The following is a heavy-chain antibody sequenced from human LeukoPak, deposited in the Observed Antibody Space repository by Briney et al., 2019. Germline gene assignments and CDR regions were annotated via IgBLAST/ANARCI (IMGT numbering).Heavy chain of an antibody. J-gene: IGHJ4*02. CDR2: ISSSGSTI. CDR3: ARVSRTYNYYDSSGYYYIDY. D-gene: IGHD3-22*01. CDR1: GFTFSDYY. V-gene: IGHV3-11*04. Sequence: TGGSLRLSCAASGFTFSDYYMSWIRQAPGKGLEWVSYISSSGSTIYYPDSVKGRFTSSRDNAKNSLYLQMNSLRAEDTAVYYCARVSRTYNYYDSSGYYYIDYWGQGTLVTVSS.